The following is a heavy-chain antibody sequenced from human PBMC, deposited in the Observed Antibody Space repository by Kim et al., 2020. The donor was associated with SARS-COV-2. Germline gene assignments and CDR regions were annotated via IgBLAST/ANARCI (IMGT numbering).Heavy chain of an antibody. Sequence: SETLSLTCTVSGGSISSSSYYWGWIRQPPGKGLEWIGSIYYSGSTYYNPSLKSRVTISVDTSKNQFSLKLSSVTAADTAVYYCARHESAPDFWSGYYYYYYGMDVWGQGTTVTVSS. CDR2: IYYSGST. J-gene: IGHJ6*02. V-gene: IGHV4-39*01. CDR1: GGSISSSSYY. D-gene: IGHD3-3*01. CDR3: ARHESAPDFWSGYYYYYYGMDV.